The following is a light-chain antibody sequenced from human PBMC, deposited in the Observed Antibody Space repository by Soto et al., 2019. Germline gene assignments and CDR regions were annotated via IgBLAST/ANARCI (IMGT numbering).Light chain of an antibody. CDR3: QQLNSYTIT. J-gene: IGKJ5*01. CDR1: QGLNF. V-gene: IGKV1-17*03. CDR2: EAT. Sequence: DIQMTQSPSSVSASVGDTLKIIGRGSQGLNFLAWYQQKPGKAPRILIYEATNLQSGVPSRFSGSGSGTEFTLTISSLQPEDFATYYCQQLNSYTITFGQGTRLEIK.